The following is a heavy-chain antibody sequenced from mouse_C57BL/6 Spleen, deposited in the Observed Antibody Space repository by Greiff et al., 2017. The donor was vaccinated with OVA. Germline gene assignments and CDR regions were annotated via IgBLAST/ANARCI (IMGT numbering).Heavy chain of an antibody. V-gene: IGHV7-3*01. Sequence: EVKLMESGGGLVQPGGSLSLSCAASGFTFTDYYMSWVRQPPGTALEWLGFSRNKANGYTTEYSASVKGRFTISRDNSQSILYLQMNALRAEDSATYYCARDDYDPYYAMDYWGQGTSVTVSS. CDR1: GFTFTDYY. CDR3: ARDDYDPYYAMDY. J-gene: IGHJ4*01. D-gene: IGHD2-4*01. CDR2: SRNKANGYTT.